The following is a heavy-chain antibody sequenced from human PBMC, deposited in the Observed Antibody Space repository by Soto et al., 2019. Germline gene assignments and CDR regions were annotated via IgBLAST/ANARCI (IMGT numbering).Heavy chain of an antibody. Sequence: SETLSLPCSVSGYSVSSRGYYWSWIHQPPGKGLEWIGYIYYSGSTYYNPSLKSRVTISVDTSKNQFSLKLSSVTAADTAVYYCARAWLQLYYYGMDVWGQGTTVTVSS. J-gene: IGHJ6*02. CDR3: ARAWLQLYYYGMDV. CDR1: GYSVSSRGYY. V-gene: IGHV4-30-4*01. D-gene: IGHD5-12*01. CDR2: IYYSGST.